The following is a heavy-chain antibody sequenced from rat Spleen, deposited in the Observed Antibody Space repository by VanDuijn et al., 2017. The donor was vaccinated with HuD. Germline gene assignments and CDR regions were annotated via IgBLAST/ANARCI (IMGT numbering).Heavy chain of an antibody. J-gene: IGHJ2*01. Sequence: EVQLVESGGGLVQPGRSLKLSCAASGFTFSNYDMAWVRQAPTKGLEWVASISTGGGNTYYRDSVKGRFTISRDNAKSTLYLQMDSLRSEDTATYYCARQEYYGYTSWSYYFDYWGQGVMVTVSS. D-gene: IGHD1-9*01. CDR3: ARQEYYGYTSWSYYFDY. CDR2: ISTGGGNT. CDR1: GFTFSNYD. V-gene: IGHV5S23*01.